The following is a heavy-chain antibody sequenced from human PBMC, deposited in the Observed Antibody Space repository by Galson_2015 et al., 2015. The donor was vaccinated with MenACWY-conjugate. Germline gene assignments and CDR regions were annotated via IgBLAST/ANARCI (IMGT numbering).Heavy chain of an antibody. V-gene: IGHV3-30*04. D-gene: IGHD3-16*01. CDR3: ARGGDVRF. J-gene: IGHJ4*02. CDR2: ISSDGSNK. CDR1: GFPFSNYA. Sequence: SLRLSCAASGFPFSNYAMYWVRQAPGKGLEWVAVISSDGSNKYYADSVKGRFTISRDNSKNTLYLLMNSPRAEDTSFYFCARGGDVRFGGQGTLVTVSS.